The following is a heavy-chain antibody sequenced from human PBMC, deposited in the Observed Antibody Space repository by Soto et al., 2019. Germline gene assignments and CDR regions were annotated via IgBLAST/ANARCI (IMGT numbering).Heavy chain of an antibody. CDR3: ARVPTYYQDSIGYQPFHP. CDR2: IYHSGST. J-gene: IGHJ5*02. Sequence: PSETLSLTCAVSGGSISSSNWWSWVRQPPGKGLEWIGEIYHSGSTNYNPSLKSRVTISVDKSKNQFPLKLSSVTAADTAVYYCARVPTYYQDSIGYQPFHPWGQGTLVTVSS. D-gene: IGHD3-22*01. V-gene: IGHV4-4*02. CDR1: GGSISSSNW.